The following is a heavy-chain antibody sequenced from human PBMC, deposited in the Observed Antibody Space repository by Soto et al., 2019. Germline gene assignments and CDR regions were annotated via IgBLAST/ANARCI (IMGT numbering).Heavy chain of an antibody. CDR1: GDSVSSNSAA. V-gene: IGHV6-1*01. J-gene: IGHJ5*02. D-gene: IGHD6-13*01. CDR2: TYYRSKWYN. CDR3: ARSRTRQIAAAGTNWFDP. Sequence: SQTLSLTCAISGDSVSSNSAAWNWIRQSPSRGLEWLGRTYYRSKWYNDYAVSVKSRITINPDTSKNQFSLQLNSVTPEDTAVYYCARSRTRQIAAAGTNWFDPWGQGTLVTVSS.